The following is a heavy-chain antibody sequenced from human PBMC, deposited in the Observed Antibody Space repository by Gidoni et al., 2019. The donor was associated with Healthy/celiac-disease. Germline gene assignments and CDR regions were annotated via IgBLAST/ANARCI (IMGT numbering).Heavy chain of an antibody. CDR2: ISSSSSTI. CDR3: ARSGTPDY. CDR1: GFTFSRYS. Sequence: EVQLVESGGGWVQPGGSLRLSCAASGFTFSRYSMNWVRQAPGKGLEWVSYISSSSSTIYYADSVKGRFTISRDNAKNSLYLQINSLRAEDTAVYYCARSGTPDYWGQGTLVTVSS. J-gene: IGHJ4*02. D-gene: IGHD1-7*01. V-gene: IGHV3-48*01.